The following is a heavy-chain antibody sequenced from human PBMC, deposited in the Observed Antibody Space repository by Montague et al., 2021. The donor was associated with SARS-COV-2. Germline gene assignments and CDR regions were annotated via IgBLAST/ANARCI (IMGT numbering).Heavy chain of an antibody. CDR1: GGSFSNYY. CDR3: ARGGRAARGHYFDY. V-gene: IGHV4-34*01. J-gene: IGHJ4*02. Sequence: SETLSLTCAVYGGSFSNYYWTWIRQPPGKGLEWIGEINHSGSTNYNPSLKSRVTISVDTSKNQFSLKLSSVAAADTAVYFCARGGRAARGHYFDYWGQGTLVTVSS. CDR2: INHSGST. D-gene: IGHD6-6*01.